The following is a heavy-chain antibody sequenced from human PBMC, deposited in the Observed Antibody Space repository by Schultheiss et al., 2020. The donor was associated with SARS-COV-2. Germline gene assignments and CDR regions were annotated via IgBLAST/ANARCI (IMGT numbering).Heavy chain of an antibody. J-gene: IGHJ4*02. D-gene: IGHD2-2*01. Sequence: GGSLRLSCAASGFTFSSYSMNWVRQAPGKGLEWVSSISSSSSYIYYADSVKGRFTISRDNAKNSLYLQMNSLRAEDTAVYYCARGYCSSTSCYRYWGQGTLVTVSS. CDR1: GFTFSSYS. CDR2: ISSSSSYI. V-gene: IGHV3-21*01. CDR3: ARGYCSSTSCYRY.